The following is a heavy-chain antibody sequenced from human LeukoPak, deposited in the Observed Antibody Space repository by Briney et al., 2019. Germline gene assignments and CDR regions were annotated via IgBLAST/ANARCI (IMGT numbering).Heavy chain of an antibody. D-gene: IGHD2-2*01. CDR3: AKGSYCSSTSCYTKFDY. J-gene: IGHJ4*02. CDR1: GFTFSSYA. CDR2: ISRSGGST. Sequence: PGGSLRLSCAASGFTFSSYAMSWVRQAPGKGLEWVSAISRSGGSTYYADSVKGRFTISRDNSKNTLYLQMNSLRAEDTAVYYCAKGSYCSSTSCYTKFDYWGEGTLVTVSA. V-gene: IGHV3-23*01.